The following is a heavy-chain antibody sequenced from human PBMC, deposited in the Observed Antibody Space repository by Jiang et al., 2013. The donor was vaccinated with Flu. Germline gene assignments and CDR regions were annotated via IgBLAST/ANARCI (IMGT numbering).Heavy chain of an antibody. CDR1: KFSFSSAY. V-gene: IGHV3-53*01. J-gene: IGHJ6*02. D-gene: IGHD6-13*01. CDR2: IDSDGTT. CDR3: GKDTHSKTRADV. Sequence: VQLVESGGGLIQRGGSLRLSCVDSKFSFSSAYMTWVRRAPGRGLEWVSVIDSDGTTFYADSVKGRFTVSRDDSKNTLYLQMNSLRVEDTAVYYCGKDTHSKTRADVWGQGTTVTVSS.